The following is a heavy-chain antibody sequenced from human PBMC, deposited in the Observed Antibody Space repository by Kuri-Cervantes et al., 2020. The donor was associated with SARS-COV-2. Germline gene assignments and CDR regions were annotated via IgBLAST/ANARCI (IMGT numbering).Heavy chain of an antibody. CDR3: AGDNQDSSWISGFSDYYYYYYMDV. D-gene: IGHD6-6*01. V-gene: IGHV4-34*01. J-gene: IGHJ6*03. CDR2: VNHRGST. CDR1: GESFSGYY. Sequence: GSLRLSCAFYGESFSGYYWNWIRQSPGKGLEWIGEVNHRGSTNYNPSLKSRVTISVDTSSKQFSLHLSSVTAADTAVYYCAGDNQDSSWISGFSDYYYYYYMDVWGKGTTVTVSS.